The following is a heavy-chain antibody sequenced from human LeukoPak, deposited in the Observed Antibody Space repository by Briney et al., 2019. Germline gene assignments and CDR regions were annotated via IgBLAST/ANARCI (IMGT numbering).Heavy chain of an antibody. CDR1: GGSISSYY. D-gene: IGHD3-3*01. CDR2: IYYSGST. J-gene: IGHJ6*03. CDR3: ARATTIFGVEDYYMDV. V-gene: IGHV4-59*01. Sequence: PSETLSLTCTVSGGSISSYYWSWIRQPPGKGLEWIGYIYYSGSTNYNSSLKSRVTISVDTSKNQFSLKLSSVTAADTAVYYCARATTIFGVEDYYMDVWGKGTTVTVSS.